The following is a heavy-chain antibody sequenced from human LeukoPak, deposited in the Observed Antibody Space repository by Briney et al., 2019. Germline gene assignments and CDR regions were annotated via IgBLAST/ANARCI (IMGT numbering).Heavy chain of an antibody. J-gene: IGHJ6*02. CDR2: ISSSGSTI. V-gene: IGHV3-11*01. CDR3: ARGFSSGVWEYYYGMDV. Sequence: GGSLRLSCAASGFTFSDYYMSWIRQAPGKGLEWVSYISSSGSTIYYADSVKGRFTISRDNAKNSLYLQMNSLRAEDTAVYYCARGFSSGVWEYYYGMDVWGQGTTVTVSS. CDR1: GFTFSDYY. D-gene: IGHD6-19*01.